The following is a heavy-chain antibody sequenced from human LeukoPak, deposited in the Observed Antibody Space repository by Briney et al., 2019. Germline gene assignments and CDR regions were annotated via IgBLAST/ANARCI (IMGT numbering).Heavy chain of an antibody. V-gene: IGHV3-43*02. CDR2: ISADGGST. CDR3: AKESGKFDY. J-gene: IGHJ4*02. CDR1: GLNYDDSV. Sequence: PGGSLRLFHVACGLNYDDSVMHWVGQAPGKGLEWVSLISADGGSTFSADSVKGRFSISRDNSKNSLYLQMNSLRSEDTAMYYCAKESGKFDYWGQGTLVAVSS.